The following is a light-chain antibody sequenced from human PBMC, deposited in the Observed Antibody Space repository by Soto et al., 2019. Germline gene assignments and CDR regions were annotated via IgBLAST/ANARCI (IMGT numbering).Light chain of an antibody. V-gene: IGLV1-40*01. J-gene: IGLJ3*02. Sequence: QSALTQPPSVSGAPGQRVTISCTGSSSNFGAGYDVHWYQHLPGTAPKLLIYENSNRPSGVPDRFSGSISGTSASLAITGLQAEDEADYYCQSYDSSLGDWVFGGGTKLTVL. CDR1: SSNFGAGYD. CDR3: QSYDSSLGDWV. CDR2: ENS.